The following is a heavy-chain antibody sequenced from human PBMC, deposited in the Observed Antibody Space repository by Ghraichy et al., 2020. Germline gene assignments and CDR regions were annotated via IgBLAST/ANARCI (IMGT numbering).Heavy chain of an antibody. V-gene: IGHV6-1*01. J-gene: IGHJ4*02. CDR2: TYYRSKWYN. Sequence: SQTLSLTCAISGDSVSSNSVAWNWIRQSPSRGLEWLGRTYYRSKWYNEYAASVKSRITINADTSKNQFSVQLNSVTPEDTAVYYCAREDDDYGFDYWGQGTLVTVSS. CDR3: AREDDDYGFDY. CDR1: GDSVSSNSVA. D-gene: IGHD4-17*01.